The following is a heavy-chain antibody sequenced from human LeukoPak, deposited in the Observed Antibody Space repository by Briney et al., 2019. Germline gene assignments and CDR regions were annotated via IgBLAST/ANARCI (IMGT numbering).Heavy chain of an antibody. V-gene: IGHV1-18*01. CDR3: ARAPRITIFGVLGY. CDR2: ISAYNGNT. D-gene: IGHD3-3*01. CDR1: GYTFTSYG. J-gene: IGHJ4*02. Sequence: ASVKVSCKASGYTFTSYGISWVRQAPGQGLEWMGWISAYNGNTNYAQKLQGRVTMTTDTSTSTAYMELRSLRSDDTAVYYCARAPRITIFGVLGYWGQGTLVTVSS.